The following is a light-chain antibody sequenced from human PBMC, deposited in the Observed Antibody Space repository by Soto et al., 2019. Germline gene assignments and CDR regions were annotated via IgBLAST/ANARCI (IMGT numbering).Light chain of an antibody. CDR2: GAS. CDR3: QHYNNWPPGRT. V-gene: IGKV3-15*01. Sequence: EIVLTQSPGTLSLSPGERATLSCGASQSVTSNYLAWYQQKPGQAPRLLIYGASTRATGIPARFSGSGSGTEFTLTISSLQSEDSALYYCQHYNNWPPGRTFGQGTKVDI. CDR1: QSVTSN. J-gene: IGKJ1*01.